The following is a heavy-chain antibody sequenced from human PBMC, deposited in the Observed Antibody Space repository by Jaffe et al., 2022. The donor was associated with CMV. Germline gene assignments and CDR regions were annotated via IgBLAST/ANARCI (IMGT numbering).Heavy chain of an antibody. CDR3: ARSGAARRFPYDY. Sequence: QVQLVQSGAEVKKPGASVKVSCKASGYTFTSYAMHWVRQAPGQRLEWMGWINAGNGNTKYSQKFQGRVTITRDTSASTAYMELSSLRSEDTAVYYCARSGAARRFPYDYWGQGTLVTVSS. J-gene: IGHJ4*02. D-gene: IGHD6-6*01. CDR1: GYTFTSYA. V-gene: IGHV1-3*01. CDR2: INAGNGNT.